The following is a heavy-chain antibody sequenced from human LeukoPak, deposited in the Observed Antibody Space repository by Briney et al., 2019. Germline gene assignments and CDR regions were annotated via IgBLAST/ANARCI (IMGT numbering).Heavy chain of an antibody. V-gene: IGHV4-61*02. J-gene: IGHJ4*02. D-gene: IGHD6-19*01. CDR2: IYTSGST. CDR1: GGSISSGSYY. Sequence: PSQTLSLTCTVSGGSISSGSYYWSWIRQPAGKGLEWIGRIYTSGSTNYNPSLKSRATISVDTSKNQFSLKLSSVTAADTAVYYRARGPSSGCYFDYWGQGTLVTVSS. CDR3: ARGPSSGCYFDY.